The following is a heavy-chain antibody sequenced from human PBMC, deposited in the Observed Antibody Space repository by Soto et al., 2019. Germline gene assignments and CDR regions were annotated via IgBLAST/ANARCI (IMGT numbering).Heavy chain of an antibody. CDR3: ARGDIVSIFGMDV. V-gene: IGHV1-46*01. D-gene: IGHD5-12*01. CDR2: INPSGGST. J-gene: IGHJ6*02. CDR1: GSTFTSYY. Sequence: ASVKVSCKASGSTFTSYYMHWVRQAPGQGLEWMGIINPSGGSTTYAQKFQGRVTMTSDTSTSTVYMELSSLRSEDTAVYYCARGDIVSIFGMDVWGQGTTVTVSS.